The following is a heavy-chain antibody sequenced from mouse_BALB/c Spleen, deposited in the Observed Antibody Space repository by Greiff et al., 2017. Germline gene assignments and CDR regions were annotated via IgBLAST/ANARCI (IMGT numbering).Heavy chain of an antibody. CDR1: GFSLTSYG. Sequence: QVQLKQSGPGLVAPSQSLSITCTVSGFSLTSYGVHWVRQPPGKGLEWLGVIWAGGSTNYNSALMSRLSISKDNSKSQVFLKMNSLQTDDTAMYYCAREGCYGRYAMGYWGQGTSVTGSS. V-gene: IGHV2-9*02. J-gene: IGHJ4*01. CDR2: IWAGGST. CDR3: AREGCYGRYAMGY. D-gene: IGHD1-2*01.